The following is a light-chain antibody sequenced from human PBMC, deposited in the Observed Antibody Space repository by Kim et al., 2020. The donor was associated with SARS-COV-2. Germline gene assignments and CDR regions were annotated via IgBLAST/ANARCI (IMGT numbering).Light chain of an antibody. CDR2: AAS. J-gene: IGKJ1*01. CDR1: QGISSY. V-gene: IGKV1D-8*02. CDR3: QQYYTLPRT. Sequence: AIWMTQSPSLLSASTGDRVTISCRVSQGISSYLAWYQQKPGKAPELLIYAASTLQSGVPSRFSGSGSGTDFTLTISCLQSEDFATYYCQQYYTLPRTFGQGTKVDIK.